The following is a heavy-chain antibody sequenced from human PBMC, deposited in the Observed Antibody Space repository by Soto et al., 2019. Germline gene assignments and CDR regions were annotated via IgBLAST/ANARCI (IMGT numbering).Heavy chain of an antibody. D-gene: IGHD2-8*01. V-gene: IGHV1-2*04. CDR3: ARGHSTDCSNGVCSFFYNHEMDV. CDR2: INPKSGGT. CDR1: GYSFTDYH. Sequence: ASVKVSCKASGYSFTDYHIHWVRQAPGQGLEWLGRINPKSGGTSTAQKFQGWVTMTRDRSISTVYMELTRLRSDDTAVYFCARGHSTDCSNGVCSFFYNHEMDVWGQGTTVTDSS. J-gene: IGHJ6*02.